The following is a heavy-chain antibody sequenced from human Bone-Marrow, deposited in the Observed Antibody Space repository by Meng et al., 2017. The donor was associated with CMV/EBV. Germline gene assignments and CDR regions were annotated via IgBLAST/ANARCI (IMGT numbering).Heavy chain of an antibody. D-gene: IGHD3-22*01. J-gene: IGHJ4*02. V-gene: IGHV4-4*07. CDR1: GGSLSRPH. Sequence: LTCSVSGGSLSRPHSGSIRPPAGKGLEWLGRITTSGGTDYHPSLTSRVTVSIDTSKNQFSLILSSVTAADTAVYSCARESSGFPLDYWGQGTLVTVSS. CDR2: ITTSGGT. CDR3: ARESSGFPLDY.